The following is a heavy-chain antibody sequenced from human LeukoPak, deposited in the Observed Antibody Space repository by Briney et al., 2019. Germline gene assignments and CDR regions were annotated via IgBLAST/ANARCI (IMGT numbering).Heavy chain of an antibody. CDR3: ARGKRSCQTYRCYNWFDP. D-gene: IGHD2-15*01. Sequence: SETLSLTCTVSGGSISSGSYYWSWIRQPAGKGLEWIGRIYTSGSTNYNPSLKSRVTISVGTSKNQFSLKLSSVTAADTAVYYCARGKRSCQTYRCYNWFDPWGQGTLVTVSS. CDR2: IYTSGST. J-gene: IGHJ5*02. V-gene: IGHV4-61*02. CDR1: GGSISSGSYY.